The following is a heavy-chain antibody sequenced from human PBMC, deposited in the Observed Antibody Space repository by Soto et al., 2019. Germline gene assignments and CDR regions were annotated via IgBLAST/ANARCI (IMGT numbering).Heavy chain of an antibody. CDR3: AKSVGGYCYGPSGGECHY. CDR2: ISYDGSNK. Sequence: PGGSLRLSCAASGFTFSSYGMHWVRQAPGKGLEWVAVISYDGSNKYYADSVKGRFTISRDNSKNTLYLQMNSLRAEDTAVYYCAKSVGGYCYGPSGGECHYWGQGTLVTVSS. J-gene: IGHJ4*02. CDR1: GFTFSSYG. V-gene: IGHV3-30*18. D-gene: IGHD5-18*01.